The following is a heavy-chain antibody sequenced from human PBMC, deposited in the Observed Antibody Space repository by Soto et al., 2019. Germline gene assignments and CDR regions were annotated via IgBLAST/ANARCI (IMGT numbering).Heavy chain of an antibody. CDR1: GFTFKNAW. CDR3: TTGTTVAKYYFDF. CDR2: IKSWSDGGTT. V-gene: IGHV3-15*01. J-gene: IGHJ4*02. Sequence: EGPLVESGGGLVEPGETLRLSCAASGFTFKNAWMSWVRQAPGKGLEWVGRIKSWSDGGTTDYGAPVKGRFSISRDDAKNTLSLQMNSLRPEDTAVYYCTTGTTVAKYYFDFWGQGTLVTVSS. D-gene: IGHD1-1*01.